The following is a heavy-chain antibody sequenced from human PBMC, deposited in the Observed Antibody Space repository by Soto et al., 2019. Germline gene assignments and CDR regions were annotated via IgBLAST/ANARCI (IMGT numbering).Heavy chain of an antibody. CDR1: GFRFSTYD. CDR2: ISTTSFTI. J-gene: IGHJ5*01. V-gene: IGHV3-48*02. Sequence: GGSLRLSCAASGFRFSTYDMDWLRQAPGKGPEWIAHISTTSFTIYYADSVKGRFTISRDNARNSLYLEMNSLRDEDTAVYYCARDRCYDGTCYSASDSWGQGTLVTVSS. D-gene: IGHD2-15*01. CDR3: ARDRCYDGTCYSASDS.